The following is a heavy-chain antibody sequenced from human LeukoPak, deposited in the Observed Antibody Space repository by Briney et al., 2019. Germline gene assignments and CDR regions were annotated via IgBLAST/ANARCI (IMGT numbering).Heavy chain of an antibody. D-gene: IGHD3-3*01. V-gene: IGHV3-7*01. CDR1: GFTFSSYG. CDR2: IKQDGSEK. Sequence: SGGSLRLSCAASGFTFSSYGMHWVRQAPGKGLEWVANIKQDGSEKYYVDSVKGRFTISRDNAKNSLYLQMNSLRAEGTAVYYCARDSSLYFGVVSKWGQGTLVTVSS. J-gene: IGHJ4*02. CDR3: ARDSSLYFGVVSK.